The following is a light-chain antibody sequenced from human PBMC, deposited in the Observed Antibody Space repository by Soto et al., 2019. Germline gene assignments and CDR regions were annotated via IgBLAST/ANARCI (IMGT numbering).Light chain of an antibody. CDR1: GSHIGAYNY. CDR2: DVI. Sequence: QSALTQPPSASGSPGQSVTISCTGTGSHIGAYNYVSWYQQYPGKAPKVMIYDVIKRPSGVPDRFSGSKSGNTASLTVSGLRADDEAVYYCSSFVGGDSFDVIFGGGTQLTVL. CDR3: SSFVGGDSFDVI. J-gene: IGLJ2*01. V-gene: IGLV2-8*01.